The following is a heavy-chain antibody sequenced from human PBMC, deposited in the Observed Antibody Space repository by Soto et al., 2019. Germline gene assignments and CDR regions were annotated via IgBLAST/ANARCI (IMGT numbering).Heavy chain of an antibody. CDR1: GFTFNSYA. D-gene: IGHD6-19*01. J-gene: IGHJ4*02. V-gene: IGHV3-64D*06. CDR2: ISSYGADT. CDR3: VKEGYMRSDWYGQFDY. Sequence: LRLSCSASGFTFNSYAMHWVRQAPGKGLEFVSAISSYGADTYYADSVKGRFSISRDNSKNTLYLQMSSLRAEDTALYYCVKEGYMRSDWYGQFDYWGQGALVTVSS.